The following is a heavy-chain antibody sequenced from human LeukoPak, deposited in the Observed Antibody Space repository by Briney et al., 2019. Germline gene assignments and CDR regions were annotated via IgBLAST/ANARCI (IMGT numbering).Heavy chain of an antibody. Sequence: SETLPLTCTVSGGSISSGDYYWSWIRQPPGKGLEWIGYIYYSGSTYYNPSLKSRVTISVDTSKNQFSLKLSSGTAADTAVYYCARDRDYLTDYWGQGTLVTVSS. V-gene: IGHV4-30-4*01. D-gene: IGHD4-17*01. J-gene: IGHJ4*02. CDR1: GGSISSGDYY. CDR2: IYYSGST. CDR3: ARDRDYLTDY.